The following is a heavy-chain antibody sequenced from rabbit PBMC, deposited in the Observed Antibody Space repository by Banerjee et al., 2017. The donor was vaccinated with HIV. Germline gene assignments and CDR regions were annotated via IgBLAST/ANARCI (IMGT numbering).Heavy chain of an antibody. J-gene: IGHJ4*01. CDR1: GFSFSSSDY. Sequence: QSLEESGGGLVQPEGSLALTCKASGFSFSSSDYICWVRQAPGKGLEWIGYIDPLFDNTYYASWVNGRFTISRHNAQNTLYLQLNSLTAADTATYFCVRDRANIGGDYGPYYFDLWGPGTLVTVS. CDR3: VRDRANIGGDYGPYYFDL. CDR2: IDPLFDNT. V-gene: IGHV1S7*01. D-gene: IGHD2-1*01.